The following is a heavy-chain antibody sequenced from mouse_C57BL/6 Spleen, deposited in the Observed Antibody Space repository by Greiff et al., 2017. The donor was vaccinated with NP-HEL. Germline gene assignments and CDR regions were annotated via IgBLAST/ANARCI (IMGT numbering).Heavy chain of an antibody. CDR3: TTGGYFDY. J-gene: IGHJ2*01. Sequence: VQLQQSGAELVRPGASVKLSCTASGFNIKDDYMHWVKQRPEQGLEWIGWIDPENGDTAYASKFQGKATITADTSSNTAYLQLSSLTSEDTAVYYCTTGGYFDYWGQGTTLTVSS. CDR1: GFNIKDDY. V-gene: IGHV14-4*01. CDR2: IDPENGDT.